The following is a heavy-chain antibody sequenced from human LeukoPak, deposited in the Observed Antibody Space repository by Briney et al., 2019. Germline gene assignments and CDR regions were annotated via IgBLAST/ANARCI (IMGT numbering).Heavy chain of an antibody. Sequence: GGSLRLSCAASGFTFNIYDMHWVRQAPGKGLEWVAVISNAGSNKYYADSVKGRFTISRDNSKNTLYLQMNSLRVEDTAVYYCATVEYSGHDFGQPYYYGMDVWGQGTTVTVSS. CDR3: ATVEYSGHDFGQPYYYGMDV. CDR2: ISNAGSNK. D-gene: IGHD5-12*01. J-gene: IGHJ6*02. CDR1: GFTFNIYD. V-gene: IGHV3-30-3*01.